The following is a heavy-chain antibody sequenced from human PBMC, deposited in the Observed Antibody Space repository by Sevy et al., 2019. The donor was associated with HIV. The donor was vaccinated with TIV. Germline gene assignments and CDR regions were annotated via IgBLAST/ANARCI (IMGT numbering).Heavy chain of an antibody. Sequence: GGSLRLSCAASGFTFSSYWMSWVRQAPGKGLEWVASIKQDGSDKYYVDSVKGRFTISRDNAKNSLYLQMNSLRVEDTAVYYGAGPGTKGFDPWGQGTLVTVSS. J-gene: IGHJ5*02. D-gene: IGHD2-8*01. V-gene: IGHV3-7*03. CDR1: GFTFSSYW. CDR3: AGPGTKGFDP. CDR2: IKQDGSDK.